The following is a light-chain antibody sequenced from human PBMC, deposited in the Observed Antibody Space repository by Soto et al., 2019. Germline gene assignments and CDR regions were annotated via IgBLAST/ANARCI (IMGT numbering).Light chain of an antibody. V-gene: IGLV2-8*01. CDR1: SSDLGGYNY. J-gene: IGLJ2*01. CDR3: SSYAGSNILL. CDR2: EVS. Sequence: QSALTQPPSASGSPGQSVTISCTGTSSDLGGYNYVSWYQQHPGKAPKLMIYEVSKRPSGVPDRFSASKSGNTASLTVSGLQAEDEADYYCSSYAGSNILLFGGGTKVTVL.